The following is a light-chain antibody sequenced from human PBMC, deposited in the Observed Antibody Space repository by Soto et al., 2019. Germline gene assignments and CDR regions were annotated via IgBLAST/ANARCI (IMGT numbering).Light chain of an antibody. CDR3: GTWDSSLSAYV. CDR2: DNN. J-gene: IGLJ1*01. Sequence: QAVVTQPPSVSAAPRQKVTISCSGSSSNIRNNYVSWYQQLPGTAPKLLIYDNNKRPSGIPDRFSGSKSGTSATLGITGLQTGDEADYYCGTWDSSLSAYVFGTGTKVTVL. V-gene: IGLV1-51*01. CDR1: SSNIRNNY.